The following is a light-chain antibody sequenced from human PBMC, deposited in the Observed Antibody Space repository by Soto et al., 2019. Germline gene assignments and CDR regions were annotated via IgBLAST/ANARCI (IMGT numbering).Light chain of an antibody. Sequence: QSALTQPPSASGSPGQSVTISCTGTSSDVGGYNYVSWYQQHPGKAPKLMIYEVSKRPSGVPDRFSGCKSGNTASLTVSGLQAEDEADYYCSSYAGSNNLVVFGGGTKLTV. CDR3: SSYAGSNNLVV. J-gene: IGLJ2*01. CDR1: SSDVGGYNY. CDR2: EVS. V-gene: IGLV2-8*01.